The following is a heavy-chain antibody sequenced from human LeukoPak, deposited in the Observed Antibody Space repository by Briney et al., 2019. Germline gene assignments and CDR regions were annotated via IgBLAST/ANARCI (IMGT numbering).Heavy chain of an antibody. V-gene: IGHV3-74*01. J-gene: IGHJ4*02. CDR1: GFTFSSYW. D-gene: IGHD4-23*01. Sequence: GGSLRLSCAASGFTFSSYWMHWVRQAPGKGLVWVSRINTDGSSSSYGEPVRGRFTISRDNAKNTVHLQMNSLRAEDTAMCYCARDDYGGTDYWGQGTMVTVSS. CDR3: ARDDYGGTDY. CDR2: INTDGSSS.